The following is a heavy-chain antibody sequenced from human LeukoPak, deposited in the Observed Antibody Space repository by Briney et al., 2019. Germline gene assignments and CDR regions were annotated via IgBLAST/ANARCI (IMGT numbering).Heavy chain of an antibody. D-gene: IGHD3-22*01. CDR3: ARRAGGYSHSYDY. J-gene: IGHJ4*02. CDR1: GFSFSTYW. CDR2: INQDGTEK. Sequence: GGSLRLSCAASGFSFSTYWMSWVRQAPGKGLEWVANINQDGTEKYYVDSVKGRFTVSRDYTKNSLYLQMNSLRVEDTAVYYCARRAGGYSHSYDYWGQGTLVTVSS. V-gene: IGHV3-7*01.